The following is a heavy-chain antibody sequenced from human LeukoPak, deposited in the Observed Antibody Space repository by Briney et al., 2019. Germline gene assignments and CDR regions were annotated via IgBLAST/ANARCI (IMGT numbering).Heavy chain of an antibody. Sequence: SVKVSCKASGGTFSSYAISWVRQAPGQGLEWMGGIIPIFGTANYAQKFQGRVTITADESTSTAYMELSSLRSEDTAVYYCARDSASDFWSGTNWFDPWGQGTLVTVSS. CDR2: IIPIFGTA. CDR1: GGTFSSYA. J-gene: IGHJ5*02. CDR3: ARDSASDFWSGTNWFDP. V-gene: IGHV1-69*13. D-gene: IGHD3-3*01.